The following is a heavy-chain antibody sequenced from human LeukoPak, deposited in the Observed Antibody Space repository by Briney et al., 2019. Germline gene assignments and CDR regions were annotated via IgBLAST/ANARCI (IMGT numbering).Heavy chain of an antibody. J-gene: IGHJ4*02. D-gene: IGHD2-15*01. CDR3: ARELMDCSGGTCYSSFFDY. Sequence: PGGSLRLSCAASGFTFSSYWMSWVRQAPGKGLEWIGSIYYRGSAYYNPSLKSRVTISVDTSKNQFSLKLSSVTAADTAVYYCARELMDCSGGTCYSSFFDYWGQGTLVTVSS. V-gene: IGHV4-39*07. CDR2: IYYRGSA. CDR1: GFTFSSYW.